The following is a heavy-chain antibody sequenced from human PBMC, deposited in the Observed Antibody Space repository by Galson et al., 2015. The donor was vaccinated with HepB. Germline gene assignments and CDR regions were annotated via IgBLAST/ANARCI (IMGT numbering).Heavy chain of an antibody. CDR2: INHSGST. CDR1: GGSFSGYY. CDR3: ARGSIDCSGGSCYRTRRLVYFDY. Sequence: ETLSLTCAVYGGSFSGYYWSWIRQPPGKGLEWIGEINHSGSTNYNPSLKSRVTISVDTSKNQFSLKLSSVTAADTAVYYCARGSIDCSGGSCYRTRRLVYFDYWGQGTLVTVSS. J-gene: IGHJ4*02. V-gene: IGHV4-34*01. D-gene: IGHD2-15*01.